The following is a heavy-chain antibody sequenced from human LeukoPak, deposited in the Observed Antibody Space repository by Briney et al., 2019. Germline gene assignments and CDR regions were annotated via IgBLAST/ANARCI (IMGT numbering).Heavy chain of an antibody. V-gene: IGHV3-21*01. CDR3: ARDSPMTTLPTDAFDI. D-gene: IGHD4-11*01. J-gene: IGHJ3*02. CDR1: GFTFSSYS. CDR2: ISSNSSYI. Sequence: GRSLRLSCAASGFTFSSYSMNWVRQAPGKGLEWVSSISSNSSYIYHADSVKGRFTISRDNAKNSLYLQMNSLRAEDTAVYYCARDSPMTTLPTDAFDIWGQGTMVTVSS.